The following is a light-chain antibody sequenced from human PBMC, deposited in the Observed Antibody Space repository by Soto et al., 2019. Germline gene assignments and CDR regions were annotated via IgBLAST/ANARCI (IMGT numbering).Light chain of an antibody. CDR3: SSYTSSSTVV. V-gene: IGLV2-14*01. CDR2: EVS. J-gene: IGLJ2*01. CDR1: SSDVGGYNY. Sequence: QSVLTQPASVSGSPGQSITISCTGTSSDVGGYNYGSWYQQHPGKAPKLMIYEVSNRPSGVSNRFSGSKSGNTASLTISGHQAEDEADYYCSSYTSSSTVVFGGGTKLTVL.